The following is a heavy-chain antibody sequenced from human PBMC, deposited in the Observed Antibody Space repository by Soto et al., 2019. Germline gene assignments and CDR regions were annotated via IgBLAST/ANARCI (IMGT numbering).Heavy chain of an antibody. V-gene: IGHV4-39*01. J-gene: IGHJ4*02. CDR2: IYYTGST. D-gene: IGHD1-26*01. CDR1: GGSISDSNYH. Sequence: ETLSLTCTVSGGSISDSNYHWGWIRQPPGKGLEWIGSIYYTGSTYYNPSLKSRVTISGDTSKNQFSLKLTSVADGDSAVYYCARHLGPTGPNYWGQGTLVTVSS. CDR3: ARHLGPTGPNY.